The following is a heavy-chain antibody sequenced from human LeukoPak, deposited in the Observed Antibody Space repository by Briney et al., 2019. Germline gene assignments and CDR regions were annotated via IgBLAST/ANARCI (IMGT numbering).Heavy chain of an antibody. CDR3: ARRGNLMGAKWGPFDY. CDR2: IYPGDSDT. J-gene: IGHJ4*02. CDR1: GYSFSSYW. V-gene: IGHV5-51*01. Sequence: GESLKISCKASGYSFSSYWIGWVRQMPGKGLECMGIIYPGDSDTRYSPSFQGQVTISVDKSISTAYLQWSSLKASDTAIYYCARRGNLMGAKWGPFDYWGQGTLVTVSS. D-gene: IGHD1-26*01.